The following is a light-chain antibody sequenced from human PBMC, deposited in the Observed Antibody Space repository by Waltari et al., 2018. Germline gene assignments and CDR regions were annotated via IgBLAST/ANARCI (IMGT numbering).Light chain of an antibody. CDR3: QQTYTMPDT. CDR2: TTS. CDR1: QNVNRY. Sequence: DIEVTQSLSSLSASVGDRVTITCRATQNVNRYLNWYQQKPGKAPNVLIYTTSNLQSGVPSRFSGSGFGTEFTLTISSLQPEDSATYYCQQTYTMPDTFGQGTKLEIK. J-gene: IGKJ2*01. V-gene: IGKV1-39*01.